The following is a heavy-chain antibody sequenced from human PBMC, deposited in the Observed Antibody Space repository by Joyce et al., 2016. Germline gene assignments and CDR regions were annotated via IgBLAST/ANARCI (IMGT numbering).Heavy chain of an antibody. CDR1: GYIFTTYW. V-gene: IGHV5-51*01. CDR3: ARLTGIWGIRGFYIDV. J-gene: IGHJ6*03. CDR2: VYPGDSDT. D-gene: IGHD3-16*01. Sequence: EVQLVQSGAEVKKPGESLKISCEASGYIFTTYWIGWVRQMPGKGLEWIVNVYPGDSDTRNSPSFQGQVTISAEKSVSTTYLQWNSLKASDSAVYYCARLTGIWGIRGFYIDVWGKGTPVTVSS.